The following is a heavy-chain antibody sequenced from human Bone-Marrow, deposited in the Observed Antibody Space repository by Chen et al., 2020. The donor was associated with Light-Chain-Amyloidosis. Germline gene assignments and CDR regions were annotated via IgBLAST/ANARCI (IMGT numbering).Heavy chain of an antibody. CDR3: ARDFWVAGFTTTNWFDP. CDR2: INLNSGDT. D-gene: IGHD3-3*01. V-gene: IGHV1-2*02. CDR1: GFTFTNYR. Sequence: QVQMVQSGAEVRKPGASVKVSCKTSGFTFTNYRIHWVRQAPGQGLEWMGWINLNSGDTKYAEKFQGRVTLTSDTSTTTSYMELSGLRSDDTALYYCARDFWVAGFTTTNWFDPWGQGTLITVSS. J-gene: IGHJ5*02.